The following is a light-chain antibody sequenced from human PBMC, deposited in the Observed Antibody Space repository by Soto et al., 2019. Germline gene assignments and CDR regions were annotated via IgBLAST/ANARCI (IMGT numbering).Light chain of an antibody. CDR3: SSYASTSPVV. Sequence: QSALTQPASVSGSHGQSITISCTGTSSDVGGYKFVSWYQQHPGKVPKLLIYDVSNRPSGVSNRFSGSKSGNTASLTISGLQAEDEAEYYCSSYASTSPVVFGGGTKLTVL. V-gene: IGLV2-14*01. CDR1: SSDVGGYKF. CDR2: DVS. J-gene: IGLJ2*01.